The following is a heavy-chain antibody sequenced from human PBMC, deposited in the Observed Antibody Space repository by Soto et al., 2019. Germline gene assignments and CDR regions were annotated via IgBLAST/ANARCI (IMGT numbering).Heavy chain of an antibody. J-gene: IGHJ4*02. CDR3: ARAHYGDYVTLDY. Sequence: SETLSLTCTVSGGSISSGGYYWSWIRQHPGKGLEWIGYIYYSGSTYYNPPLKSRVTISVDTSKNQFSLKLSSVTAADTAVYYCARAHYGDYVTLDYWGQGTLVTVSS. CDR1: GGSISSGGYY. CDR2: IYYSGST. V-gene: IGHV4-31*03. D-gene: IGHD4-17*01.